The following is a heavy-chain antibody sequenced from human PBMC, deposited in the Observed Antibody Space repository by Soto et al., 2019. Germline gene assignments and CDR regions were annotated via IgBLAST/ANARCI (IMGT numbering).Heavy chain of an antibody. CDR2: ISYDGSHK. D-gene: IGHD6-19*01. Sequence: GGSLRLSCTASGFTFSSYAIHWVRQAPGKGLEWVAVISYDGSHKYYADAVKGRFTISRDNSKNTLYLQMTSLRAEDTAVYYCAKDRAREQWLVVYYYYYGMDVWGQGTTVTVSS. CDR3: AKDRAREQWLVVYYYYYGMDV. V-gene: IGHV3-30-3*01. J-gene: IGHJ6*02. CDR1: GFTFSSYA.